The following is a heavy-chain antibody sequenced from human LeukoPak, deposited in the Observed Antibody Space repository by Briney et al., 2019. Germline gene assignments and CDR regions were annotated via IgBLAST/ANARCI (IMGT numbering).Heavy chain of an antibody. CDR3: ASLYDFWSGYYKN. D-gene: IGHD3-3*01. Sequence: PGGSLRLSCAASGFTVSSNYMSWVRQAPGKGLEWVSVIYSGGSTYYADSVKGRFTISRDNSKNTLYLQMNSLRAEDTAVYYCASLYDFWSGYYKNWGQGTLVTVSS. V-gene: IGHV3-66*01. J-gene: IGHJ4*02. CDR1: GFTVSSNY. CDR2: IYSGGST.